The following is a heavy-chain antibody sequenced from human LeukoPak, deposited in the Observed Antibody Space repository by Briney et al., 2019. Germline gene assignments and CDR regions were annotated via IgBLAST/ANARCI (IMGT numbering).Heavy chain of an antibody. Sequence: SETLSLTCAVYGGSFSGYHWTWIRQSPGKGLEWIGDINPSGSTYYNPSLKSRLTISVDTSKNQFSLKLRSVTAADTAVYYCARGRHDITMIVVVMTSVSYYLDVWAKGPRTPSP. D-gene: IGHD3-22*01. CDR1: GGSFSGYH. CDR3: ARGRHDITMIVVVMTSVSYYLDV. V-gene: IGHV4-34*01. CDR2: INPSGST. J-gene: IGHJ6*03.